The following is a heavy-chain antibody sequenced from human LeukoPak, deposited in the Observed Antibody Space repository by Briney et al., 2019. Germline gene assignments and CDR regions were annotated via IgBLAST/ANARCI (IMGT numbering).Heavy chain of an antibody. CDR3: AKWLVAYYHLDY. CDR2: ISGSGGST. D-gene: IGHD3-10*01. J-gene: IGHJ4*02. Sequence: GGSLRLSCTVSGFTVSSNSMSWVRQAPGKGLEWVSAISGSGGSTYYADSVKGRFTISRDNSKNTLYLQMNSLRAEDTAVYYCAKWLVAYYHLDYWGQGTLVTVSS. CDR1: GFTVSSNS. V-gene: IGHV3-23*01.